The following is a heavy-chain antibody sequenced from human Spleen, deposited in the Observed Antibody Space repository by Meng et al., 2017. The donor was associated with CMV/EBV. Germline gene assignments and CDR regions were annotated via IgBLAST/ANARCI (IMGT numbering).Heavy chain of an antibody. CDR2: IYPGDSDT. CDR3: ARGSDCSGGSCHYYYGMDV. CDR1: GYSFTSYW. V-gene: IGHV5-51*01. J-gene: IGHJ6*02. Sequence: GESLKISCKGSGYSFTSYWIGWVRQMPGKGLEWMGIIYPGDSDTRYSPSFQGQVTISADKSISTAYLQWSSLKASDTAMYYCARGSDCSGGSCHYYYGMDVWGQGTTVTVSS. D-gene: IGHD2-15*01.